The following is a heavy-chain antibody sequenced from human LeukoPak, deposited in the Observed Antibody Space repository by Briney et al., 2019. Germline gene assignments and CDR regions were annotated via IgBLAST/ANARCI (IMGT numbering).Heavy chain of an antibody. J-gene: IGHJ4*02. D-gene: IGHD6-6*01. CDR2: IWYDGRTE. CDR3: ARGARITARSHYFDY. Sequence: PGGSLRPSCTASGFSFSDYGIHWVRQAPGKALEWVALIWYDGRTEYNGDSVKGRFTISRDNSRKTLYLQMNRLRDEDTAVYYCARGARITARSHYFDYWGQGTLVTVSS. CDR1: GFSFSDYG. V-gene: IGHV3-33*01.